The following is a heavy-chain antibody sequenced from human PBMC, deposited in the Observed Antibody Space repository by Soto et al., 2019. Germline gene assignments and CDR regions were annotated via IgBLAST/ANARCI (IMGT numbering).Heavy chain of an antibody. J-gene: IGHJ6*02. D-gene: IGHD2-2*01. CDR2: IYHTGNT. V-gene: IGHV4-30-2*01. CDR1: GGSINSGGYS. Sequence: QLQLQESGSGLVKPSQTLSLTCTVSGGSINSGGYSWIWIRQPPGKGLEWIGYIYHTGNTFYNPSLQGRLTISVDPSKTQFSLSLGSVTAADTAMYYCARVERTLSTPFAYGMDVWGQGTTVTVSS. CDR3: ARVERTLSTPFAYGMDV.